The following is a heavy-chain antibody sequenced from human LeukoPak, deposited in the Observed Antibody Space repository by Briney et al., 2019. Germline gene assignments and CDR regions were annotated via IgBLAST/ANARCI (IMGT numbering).Heavy chain of an antibody. CDR2: IIRHGTDT. Sequence: PGGSLRLSCAASGFNLSDHVMHWVRQAPGRGLVWVSRIIRHGTDTDYADAVKGRFTISRDIATNTLYLVLSSLRAEDTAIYYCARAAGYGAGSYGFEIWGQGTAVTVSS. D-gene: IGHD3-10*01. V-gene: IGHV3-74*01. J-gene: IGHJ3*02. CDR1: GFNLSDHV. CDR3: ARAAGYGAGSYGFEI.